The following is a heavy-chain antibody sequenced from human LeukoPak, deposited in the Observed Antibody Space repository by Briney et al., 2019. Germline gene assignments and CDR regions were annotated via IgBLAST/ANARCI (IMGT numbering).Heavy chain of an antibody. CDR3: AKGGKWDVTPFDY. CDR2: LSGSGSST. V-gene: IGHV3-23*01. J-gene: IGHJ4*02. CDR1: GFIFNKHA. D-gene: IGHD1-26*01. Sequence: GGSLRLSCVASGFIFNKHAMSWVRQAPGKGLEWVSGLSGSGSSTDYADSVKGRFTASRDNSKNTLYLQVNSLRAEDTAVYYCAKGGKWDVTPFDYWGQGTLVTVSS.